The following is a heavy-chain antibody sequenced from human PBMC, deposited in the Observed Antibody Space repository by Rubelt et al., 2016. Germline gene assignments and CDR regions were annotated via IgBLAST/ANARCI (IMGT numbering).Heavy chain of an antibody. Sequence: QVQLQESGPGLVKPSETLSLTCTVSGGSISSYYWSWIRQPPGKGLEWIGYIYYSGSTNYNPSLKSRVTISLATSKNQCALKLGSVTAADTAVYYCARQSGYDYYYYMDVWGKGTTVTVSS. CDR3: ARQSGYDYYYYMDV. CDR1: GGSISSYY. D-gene: IGHD3-3*01. J-gene: IGHJ6*03. CDR2: IYYSGST. V-gene: IGHV4-59*08.